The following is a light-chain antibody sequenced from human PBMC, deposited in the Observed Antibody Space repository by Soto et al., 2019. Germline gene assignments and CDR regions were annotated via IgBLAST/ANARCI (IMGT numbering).Light chain of an antibody. CDR3: QQYGGSPIT. CDR2: GAS. Sequence: IVFKQSPGTLSLSPGERVTLSCRASQSVTTRLAWYQHKPGQAPRLLMSGASSRASGVPVRFSGSGSGTDFTLTISRLEPEDFALYYCQQYGGSPITFGLGTRLEIK. V-gene: IGKV3-20*01. J-gene: IGKJ5*01. CDR1: QSVTTR.